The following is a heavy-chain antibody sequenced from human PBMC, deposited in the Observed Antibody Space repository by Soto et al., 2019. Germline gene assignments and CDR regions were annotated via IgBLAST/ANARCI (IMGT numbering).Heavy chain of an antibody. CDR3: ARSPMIVVVHFDY. CDR2: ISYDGSNK. CDR1: GFTFSSYA. Sequence: QVQLVESGGGVVQPGRSLRLSCAASGFTFSSYAMHWVRQAPGKGLEWVAVISYDGSNKYYADSVKGRFTISRDNSKNTLYLQMNSQRAEDTAVYYCARSPMIVVVHFDYWGQGTLVTVSS. V-gene: IGHV3-30-3*01. J-gene: IGHJ4*02. D-gene: IGHD3-22*01.